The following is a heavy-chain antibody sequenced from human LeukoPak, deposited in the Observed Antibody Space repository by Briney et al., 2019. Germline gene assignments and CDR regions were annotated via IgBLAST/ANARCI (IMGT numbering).Heavy chain of an antibody. Sequence: SETLSLTCTVSGGSISSGGYYWSWIRQHPGKGLEWIGYIYYSGSTYYNPSLKSRVTISVDASKNQFSLKLSSVTAADTAVYYCARDASAGRFDPWGQGTLVTVSS. CDR1: GGSISSGGYY. D-gene: IGHD6-25*01. V-gene: IGHV4-31*03. J-gene: IGHJ5*02. CDR2: IYYSGST. CDR3: ARDASAGRFDP.